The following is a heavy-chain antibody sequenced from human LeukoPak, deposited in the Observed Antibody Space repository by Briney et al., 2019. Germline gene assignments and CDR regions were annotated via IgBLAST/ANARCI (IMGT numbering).Heavy chain of an antibody. J-gene: IGHJ4*02. CDR1: GFTFSSYV. D-gene: IGHD1-20*01. V-gene: IGHV3-23*01. CDR3: TRDPITGTPDY. CDR2: ISGNDGST. Sequence: PGGSLRLSCAASGFTFSSYVMSWVRQAPGKGLEWVSLISGNDGSTYYADSVKGRFTISRDNSKNTLYLQMSSLKTEDTAVYYCTRDPITGTPDYWGQGTLVTVSS.